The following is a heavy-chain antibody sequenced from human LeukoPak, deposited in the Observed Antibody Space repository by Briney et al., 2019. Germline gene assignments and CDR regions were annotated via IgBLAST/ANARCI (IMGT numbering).Heavy chain of an antibody. V-gene: IGHV4-39*01. D-gene: IGHD5-18*01. Sequence: SETLSLTCAVSGASISGSGYYLGWVRQPRGKGLGWIGNIYYSGRPYYNPSLKSRVTISVDTSKNQFSLKLSSVTAADTAVYYCASSDTAMGSDAFDIWGQGTMVTVSS. CDR1: GASISGSGYY. J-gene: IGHJ3*02. CDR2: IYYSGRP. CDR3: ASSDTAMGSDAFDI.